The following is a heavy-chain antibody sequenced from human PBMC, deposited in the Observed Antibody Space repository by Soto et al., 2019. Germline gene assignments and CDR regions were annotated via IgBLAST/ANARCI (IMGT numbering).Heavy chain of an antibody. CDR2: SRNKANSFST. J-gene: IGHJ6*02. V-gene: IGHV3-72*01. CDR3: GRGYGSGSSHFGMDV. D-gene: IGHD3-10*01. Sequence: EVQLLESGGGLVQPGGSLRLSCAASGFTFSDHNMDWVRQAPGKGLEWVGRSRNKANSFSTDYAASVKGRFTISRDDSKNSVALQMNSRKTEDTAVYYCGRGYGSGSSHFGMDVWGQGTTVAVSS. CDR1: GFTFSDHN.